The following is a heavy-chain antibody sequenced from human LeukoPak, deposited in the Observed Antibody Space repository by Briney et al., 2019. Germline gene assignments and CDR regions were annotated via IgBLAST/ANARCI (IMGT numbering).Heavy chain of an antibody. CDR2: ISYSVTTI. D-gene: IGHD3-3*01. V-gene: IGHV3-48*03. Sequence: GGSLRLSRAASGFTFSTYEMNWVRQSPGKGREWVSYISYSVTTIYYADSVKGRFTISRDNAKNSLYLQINSLRAENTAVYYCARRYDFWDYWGQGTLVTVSS. CDR1: GFTFSTYE. CDR3: ARRYDFWDY. J-gene: IGHJ4*02.